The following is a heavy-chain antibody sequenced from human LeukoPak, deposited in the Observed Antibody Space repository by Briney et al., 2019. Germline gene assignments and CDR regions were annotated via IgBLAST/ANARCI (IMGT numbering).Heavy chain of an antibody. CDR2: MYYSGSV. D-gene: IGHD1-26*01. CDR3: ARMGWELSADWFDP. J-gene: IGHJ5*02. V-gene: IGHV4-39*01. Sequence: PSETLSLTCTVSGGSISRSSYYWGWIRQPPGKGLEWIGSMYYSGSVYYNPSLKSRVTISVDTSKNQFSLKLSSVTAADMAVYYCARMGWELSADWFDPWGQGTLVIVSS. CDR1: GGSISRSSYY.